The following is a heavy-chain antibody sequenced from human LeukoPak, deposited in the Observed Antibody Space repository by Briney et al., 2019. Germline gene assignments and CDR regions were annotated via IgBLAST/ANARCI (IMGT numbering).Heavy chain of an antibody. V-gene: IGHV3-48*01. D-gene: IGHD3-10*01. CDR1: GFTFSDYS. Sequence: GGSLRLSCAASGFTFSDYSVNWVRQAPGKGLEWFSYITSSSTTIYYADSVKGRFTISRDNSKNTLYLQMNSLRAEDTAVYYCASFEYGSGSYYQRPQFYGMDVWGQGTTVTVSS. CDR2: ITSSSTTI. J-gene: IGHJ6*02. CDR3: ASFEYGSGSYYQRPQFYGMDV.